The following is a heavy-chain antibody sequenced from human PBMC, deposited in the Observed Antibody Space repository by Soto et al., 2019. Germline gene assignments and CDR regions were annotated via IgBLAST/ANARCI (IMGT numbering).Heavy chain of an antibody. CDR2: ISNDGSNK. V-gene: IGHV3-30-3*01. Sequence: QVQLVESGGGVVQPGRSLRLSCAASGFIFSSYSMHWVRQAPGKGLEWVAIISNDGSNKDYVDSVKGRFTISRDNSNNTLSLQMYSLRAEDTAVYYCARDQFLDAFDIWGQGTMVTVSS. D-gene: IGHD2-21*01. J-gene: IGHJ3*02. CDR1: GFIFSSYS. CDR3: ARDQFLDAFDI.